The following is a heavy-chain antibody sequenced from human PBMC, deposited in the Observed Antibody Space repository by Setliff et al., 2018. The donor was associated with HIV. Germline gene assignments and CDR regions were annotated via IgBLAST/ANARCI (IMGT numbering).Heavy chain of an antibody. V-gene: IGHV1-69*13. CDR1: GGTFSSYA. J-gene: IGHJ4*02. CDR3: ARRQRKVGGGVAPDY. CDR2: IIPIFGTA. Sequence: SVKVSCKASGGTFSSYAISWVRQAPGQGLEWMGGIIPIFGTANYAQKFQGRVTITADESTSTAYMELSSLRSEDTAVYYCARRQRKVGGGVAPDYWGQGTLVTVSS. D-gene: IGHD1-26*01.